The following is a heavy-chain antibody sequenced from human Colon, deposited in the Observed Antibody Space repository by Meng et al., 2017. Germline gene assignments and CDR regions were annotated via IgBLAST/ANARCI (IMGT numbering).Heavy chain of an antibody. D-gene: IGHD1-26*01. J-gene: IGHJ4*02. CDR3: AGGPWELDY. Sequence: VELQGAGPGLVRASETLSLTCTVSGGSVSSGSHYWSWIRQPPGKGLEWIGYIDYSRSINYYPSLKSRVTMSVDTSKNQFSLNLSSVTAADTAVYYCAGGPWELDYWGQGTLVTVSS. V-gene: IGHV4-61*01. CDR1: GGSVSSGSHY. CDR2: IDYSRSI.